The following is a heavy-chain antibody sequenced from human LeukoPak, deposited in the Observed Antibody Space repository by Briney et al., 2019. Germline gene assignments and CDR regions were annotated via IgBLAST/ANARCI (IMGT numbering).Heavy chain of an antibody. J-gene: IGHJ4*02. D-gene: IGHD1-26*01. CDR1: GFTFSNAW. CDR3: TTEDSSPLVGATDFDY. Sequence: PGGSLRLSCAASGFTFSNAWMSWVRQAPGKGLEWVGRIKSKTDGGTTDYAAPVKGRFTISRDDSKNTLYLRMNSLKTEDTAVYYCTTEDSSPLVGATDFDYWGQGTLVTVSS. V-gene: IGHV3-15*01. CDR2: IKSKTDGGTT.